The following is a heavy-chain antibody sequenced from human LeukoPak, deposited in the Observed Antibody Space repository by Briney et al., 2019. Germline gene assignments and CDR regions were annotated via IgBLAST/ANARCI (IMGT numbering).Heavy chain of an antibody. D-gene: IGHD6-19*01. Sequence: ASVKVSCKASGCTFINYGISWVRQAHGQGLEWMGWINPYNDNTEYTQNLQGRVTMTTDTSTGTAYMELRSLRSDDTAIYYCARDLREIISVAGFDPWGQGTLVSVSS. CDR1: GCTFINYG. V-gene: IGHV1-18*01. CDR3: ARDLREIISVAGFDP. CDR2: INPYNDNT. J-gene: IGHJ5*02.